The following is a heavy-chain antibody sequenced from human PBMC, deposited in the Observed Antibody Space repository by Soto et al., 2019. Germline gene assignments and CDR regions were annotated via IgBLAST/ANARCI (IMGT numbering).Heavy chain of an antibody. CDR1: GYTFTIYG. Sequence: QVQLVQSGAEVKKPGASVKVSCKASGYTFTIYGISWVRQAPGQGLEWMGWISGYNGNTDYAQNLQDRVTLTTDASTSSVYMDLRSLRSDDTAVYYCASVDYYDSSGYYGYWGQGTLITVSS. V-gene: IGHV1-18*04. CDR3: ASVDYYDSSGYYGY. J-gene: IGHJ4*02. D-gene: IGHD3-22*01. CDR2: ISGYNGNT.